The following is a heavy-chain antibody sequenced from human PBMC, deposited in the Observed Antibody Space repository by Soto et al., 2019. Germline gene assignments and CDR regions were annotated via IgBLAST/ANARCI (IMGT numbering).Heavy chain of an antibody. CDR2: IYSSGSA. CDR1: RASIYTYS. D-gene: IGHD1-26*01. Sequence: SSETLSLTCTVSRASIYTYSWTWIRQPAGKGLQWIGHIYSSGSANYSPSLKSRVSMSVDSPKNQISLKLSSVTAADTAVYYCATIVGANDYWGQGTLVTVSS. CDR3: ATIVGANDY. V-gene: IGHV4-4*07. J-gene: IGHJ4*02.